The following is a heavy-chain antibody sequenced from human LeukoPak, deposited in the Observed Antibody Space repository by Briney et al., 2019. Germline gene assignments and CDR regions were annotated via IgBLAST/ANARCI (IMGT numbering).Heavy chain of an antibody. CDR3: ARQTGSGLFILP. CDR1: GGSISSYY. CDR2: IYYTGNT. D-gene: IGHD3/OR15-3a*01. V-gene: IGHV4-39*01. Sequence: SETLSLTCTVSGGSISSYYWSWIRQPPGMGLEWIGSIYYTGNTYYNASLKSQVSISIDTSKNQFSLKLTPVTAADTAVYYCARQTGSGLFILPGGQGTLVTVSS. J-gene: IGHJ4*02.